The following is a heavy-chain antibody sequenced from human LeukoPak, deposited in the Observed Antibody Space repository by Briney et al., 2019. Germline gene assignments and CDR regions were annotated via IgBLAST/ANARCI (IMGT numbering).Heavy chain of an antibody. D-gene: IGHD3-3*01. V-gene: IGHV1-8*01. CDR3: ARSPKTRITIFGVVRYNWFDP. Sequence: GASVKVSCKASGYTFTSYDINWVRQATGQGLEWMGWMNPNSGNTGYAQKFQGRVTMTRNTSISTAYMELSSLRSEDTAVYYCARSPKTRITIFGVVRYNWFDPGAREPWSPSPQ. CDR1: GYTFTSYD. CDR2: MNPNSGNT. J-gene: IGHJ5*02.